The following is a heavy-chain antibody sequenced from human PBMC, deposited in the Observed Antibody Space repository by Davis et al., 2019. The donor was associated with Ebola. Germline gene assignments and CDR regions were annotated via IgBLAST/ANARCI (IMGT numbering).Heavy chain of an antibody. D-gene: IGHD3-9*01. Sequence: SETLSLTCTVSGGSISSSSYYWGWIRQPPGKGLAWLGSIYYSGSTYYNPSLKSRVTISVDTSKNQFSLRLDSVTAADTAMYYCARGPDIAYWGQGTLVTVSS. J-gene: IGHJ4*02. CDR2: IYYSGST. CDR3: ARGPDIAY. CDR1: GGSISSSSYY. V-gene: IGHV4-39*01.